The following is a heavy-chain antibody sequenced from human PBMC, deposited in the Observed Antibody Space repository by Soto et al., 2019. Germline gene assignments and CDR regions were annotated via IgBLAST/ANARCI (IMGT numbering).Heavy chain of an antibody. D-gene: IGHD1-26*01. CDR1: DSSFTTF. CDR3: ATGSGNYREAFDI. CDR2: ISASKGDT. V-gene: IGHV1-18*01. J-gene: IGHJ3*02. Sequence: QGHLEQSGGGLKTPGASVRVSCKASDSSFTTFIALVRKSPGQGPEWMGWISASKGDTTYAQRLQDRVTMTTDTSTSTAYMDLRNLRSDDTAVYYCATGSGNYREAFDIWGQGTMVIVSS.